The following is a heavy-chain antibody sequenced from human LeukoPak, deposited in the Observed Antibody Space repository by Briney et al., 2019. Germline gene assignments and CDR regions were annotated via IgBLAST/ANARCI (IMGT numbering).Heavy chain of an antibody. D-gene: IGHD1-26*01. V-gene: IGHV4-38-2*02. CDR2: IYHSGST. CDR1: GYSISSDYY. J-gene: IGHJ4*02. Sequence: SETLSLTCTVSGYSISSDYYWGWIQQPPGKGLEWIGSIYHSGSTYYNPSLKSRVTISVDTSKDQFSLKLSSVTAADTAVYFCARVGNDSGSFADFDYWGQGTLVTVSS. CDR3: ARVGNDSGSFADFDY.